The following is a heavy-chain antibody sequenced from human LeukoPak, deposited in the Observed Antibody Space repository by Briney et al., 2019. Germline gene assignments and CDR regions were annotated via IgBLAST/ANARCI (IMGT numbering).Heavy chain of an antibody. CDR2: ISYDGSNK. CDR3: ARDPANDYGDYMSPYYFDY. CDR1: GFTFSTYA. Sequence: QSGGSLRLSCAASGFTFSTYAIHWVRQAPGKGLQWVAVISYDGSNKYYADSVEGRFTISRDNSKNTLYLQMNSLRPEDTAVYYCARDPANDYGDYMSPYYFDYWGQGTLVTVSS. D-gene: IGHD4-17*01. V-gene: IGHV3-30*04. J-gene: IGHJ4*02.